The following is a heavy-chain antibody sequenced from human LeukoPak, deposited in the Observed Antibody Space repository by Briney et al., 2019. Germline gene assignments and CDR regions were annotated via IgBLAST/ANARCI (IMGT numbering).Heavy chain of an antibody. CDR2: IWYDGSNK. CDR3: ARSEIAARWRYIDY. V-gene: IGHV3-33*01. J-gene: IGHJ4*02. Sequence: GRSLRLSCAASGFTFSSYGTHWVRQAPGKGLEWVAVIWYDGSNKYYADSVKGRFTISRDNSKNTLYLQMNSLRAEDTAVYYCARSEIAARWRYIDYWGQGTLVTVSS. CDR1: GFTFSSYG. D-gene: IGHD6-6*01.